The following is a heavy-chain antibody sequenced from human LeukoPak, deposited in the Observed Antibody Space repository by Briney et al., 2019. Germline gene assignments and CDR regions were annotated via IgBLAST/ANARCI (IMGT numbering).Heavy chain of an antibody. Sequence: ASVKVSCKASGYTFTTHDINWVRQAPGQGLECMGWMNLDSGNTGYAQRFQGRVTMTGDSSRSTAYMELSSLTSEDTAVYYCTRTLVRGVFGMDVWGQGTTVTVSS. CDR1: GYTFTTHD. CDR3: TRTLVRGVFGMDV. D-gene: IGHD3-10*01. CDR2: MNLDSGNT. V-gene: IGHV1-8*01. J-gene: IGHJ6*02.